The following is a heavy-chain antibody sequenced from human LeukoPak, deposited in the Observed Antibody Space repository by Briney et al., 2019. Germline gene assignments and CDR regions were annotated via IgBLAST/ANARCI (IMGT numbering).Heavy chain of an antibody. J-gene: IGHJ4*02. Sequence: GGSLRLSCAASGFTFSSYWMSWVRQAPGKGLEWVANINKNGSEKYYVDSVKGRFTISRDNAKNSLYLQMNSLRAEDTAVYYCAGTNYYDSSGYYSSFDYWGQGTLVTVSS. CDR3: AGTNYYDSSGYYSSFDY. CDR2: INKNGSEK. D-gene: IGHD3-22*01. V-gene: IGHV3-7*01. CDR1: GFTFSSYW.